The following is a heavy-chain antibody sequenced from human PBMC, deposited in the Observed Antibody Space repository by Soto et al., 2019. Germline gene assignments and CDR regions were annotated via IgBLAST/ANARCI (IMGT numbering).Heavy chain of an antibody. V-gene: IGHV4-30-4*01. J-gene: IGHJ6*02. CDR1: GGSISSGDYY. CDR3: ARDLPYCSGGSCLYYYYYGMDV. CDR2: IYYSGST. Sequence: QVQLQESGPGLVKPSQTLSLTCTVSGGSISSGDYYWSWIRQPPGKGLEWIGYIYYSGSTYYNPSHKRRVTIAVHTSKNQFSLKLSSVTAADTAVYYCARDLPYCSGGSCLYYYYYGMDVWGQGTTVTVSS. D-gene: IGHD2-15*01.